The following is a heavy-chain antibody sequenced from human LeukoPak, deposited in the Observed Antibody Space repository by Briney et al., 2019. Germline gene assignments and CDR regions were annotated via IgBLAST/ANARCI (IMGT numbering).Heavy chain of an antibody. Sequence: ASVKVSCKASGYTFTAYYMHWVRQAPGQGLEWMGWINPNSGGTNYAQKFQGRVTMTRDTSISTAYMELSRLRSDDTAVYYCARDRVAVPAAFDYWGQGTLVTVSS. CDR3: ARDRVAVPAAFDY. J-gene: IGHJ4*02. D-gene: IGHD2-2*01. V-gene: IGHV1-2*02. CDR2: INPNSGGT. CDR1: GYTFTAYY.